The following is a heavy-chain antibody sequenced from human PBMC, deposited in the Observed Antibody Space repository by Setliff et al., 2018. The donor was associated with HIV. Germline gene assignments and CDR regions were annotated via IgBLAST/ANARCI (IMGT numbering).Heavy chain of an antibody. V-gene: IGHV3-11*06. J-gene: IGHJ5*02. CDR3: ARYKWNNWIFGWFDP. Sequence: GGSLRLSCAASGFTFSDHYMSWIRQAPGKGLEWVSYISGGSTSHMNYADSVKGRFTISRDNAKNSLYLQMNSLRAEDTAVYYCARYKWNNWIFGWFDPWGQGTLVTVSS. D-gene: IGHD1-20*01. CDR1: GFTFSDHY. CDR2: ISGGSTSHM.